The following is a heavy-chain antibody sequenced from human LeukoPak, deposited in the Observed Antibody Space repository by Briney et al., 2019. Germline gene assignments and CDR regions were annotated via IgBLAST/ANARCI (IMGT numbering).Heavy chain of an antibody. CDR2: FNPDDSDT. CDR3: ARRSGIYYAPCFDH. J-gene: IGHJ4*02. Sequence: EESLKISCQGSGYDFAAYWIGWVRQMPGKGLEWVGIFNPDDSDTRYSPSFQDQVTISVDKSTSTAYLHWNKLTAADTAIYYCARRSGIYYAPCFDHWGQGTLVTVSS. D-gene: IGHD3-10*01. CDR1: GYDFAAYW. V-gene: IGHV5-51*01.